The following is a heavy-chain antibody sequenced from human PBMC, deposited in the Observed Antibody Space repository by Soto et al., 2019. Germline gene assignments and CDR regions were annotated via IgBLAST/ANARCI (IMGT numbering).Heavy chain of an antibody. J-gene: IGHJ6*02. CDR1: GYSFTSYW. Sequence: GESLKISCTGSGYSFTSYWIGWVRQMPGKGLEWMGIIYPGDSDTRYSPSFQGQVTISADKSISTAYLQWSSLKASDTAMYYCARQRKRITIFGVVTSNKYYYYGMDVWGQGTTVTVS. V-gene: IGHV5-51*01. D-gene: IGHD3-3*01. CDR3: ARQRKRITIFGVVTSNKYYYYGMDV. CDR2: IYPGDSDT.